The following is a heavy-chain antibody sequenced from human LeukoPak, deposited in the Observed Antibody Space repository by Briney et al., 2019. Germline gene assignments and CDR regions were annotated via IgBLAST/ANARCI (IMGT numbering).Heavy chain of an antibody. CDR1: GFTFSTYS. Sequence: GGSLRLSCAASGFTFSTYSMNWVRQAPGKGLEWVASIRSSSSYIQYADSVKGRFTISRDNAKNSLFLQMNSLRAEDTAVYYCARGDGYDFFDYWGQGTLVTVSS. J-gene: IGHJ4*02. CDR2: IRSSSSYI. D-gene: IGHD5-24*01. V-gene: IGHV3-21*01. CDR3: ARGDGYDFFDY.